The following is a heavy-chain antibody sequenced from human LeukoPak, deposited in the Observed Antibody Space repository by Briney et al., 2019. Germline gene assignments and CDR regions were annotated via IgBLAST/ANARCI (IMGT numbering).Heavy chain of an antibody. Sequence: PGGSLRLSCAASGFTFRRFAMDWVRQAQGRGREWGAFIRFDGSKDYYADSVKGRFPISRDNAKNTLYLQMNSLRVEDTAVYFCAKVGQDYGDHYFFDSWGQGTLVTVSS. D-gene: IGHD4-17*01. CDR3: AKVGQDYGDHYFFDS. CDR2: IRFDGSKD. V-gene: IGHV3-30*02. J-gene: IGHJ4*02. CDR1: GFTFRRFA.